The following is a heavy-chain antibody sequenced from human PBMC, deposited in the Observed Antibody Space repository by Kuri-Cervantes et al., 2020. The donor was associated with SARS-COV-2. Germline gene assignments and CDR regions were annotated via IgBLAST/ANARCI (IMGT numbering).Heavy chain of an antibody. D-gene: IGHD4-17*01. CDR1: GGSISSSSYY. J-gene: IGHJ3*02. Sequence: GGSLRLSCTVSGGSISSSSYYMSWIRQAPGKGLEWVSYISSSSSYTNYADSVKGRFTISRDNAKNSLYLQMNSLRAEDTAVYYCARVDGDYYDAFDIWGQGTMVTVSS. CDR2: ISSSSSYT. V-gene: IGHV3-11*06. CDR3: ARVDGDYYDAFDI.